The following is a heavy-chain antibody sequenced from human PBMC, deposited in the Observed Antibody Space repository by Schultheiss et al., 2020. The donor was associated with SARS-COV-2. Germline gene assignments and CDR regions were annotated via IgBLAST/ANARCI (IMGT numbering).Heavy chain of an antibody. D-gene: IGHD4-23*01. Sequence: GESLKISCAASGFTFSSYSMNWVRQAPGKGLEWVSSISSSSSYIYYADSVKGRFTISRDNAKNSLYLQMNSLRAEDTAVYYCAREAVVTPYFDYWGQGTLVTVSS. CDR3: AREAVVTPYFDY. J-gene: IGHJ4*02. V-gene: IGHV3-21*01. CDR1: GFTFSSYS. CDR2: ISSSSSYI.